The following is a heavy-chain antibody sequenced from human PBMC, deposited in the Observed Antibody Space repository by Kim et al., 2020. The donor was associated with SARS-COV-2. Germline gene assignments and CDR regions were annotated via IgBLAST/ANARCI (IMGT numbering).Heavy chain of an antibody. CDR3: ARVVHWHDNTDV. Sequence: DYAVSVKSRITINPDTSKNQFSLQLDSVTPEDTAIYYCARVVHWHDNTDVWGQGTTVTVSS. V-gene: IGHV6-1*01. D-gene: IGHD1-1*01. J-gene: IGHJ6*02.